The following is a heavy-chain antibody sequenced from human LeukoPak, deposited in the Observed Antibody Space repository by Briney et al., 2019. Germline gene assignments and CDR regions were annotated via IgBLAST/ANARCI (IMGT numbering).Heavy chain of an antibody. J-gene: IGHJ6*03. CDR1: GGSIGNYY. V-gene: IGHV4-59*12. CDR2: IYYTGST. CDR3: ARDPHSGAYYEGYYYYYMDV. D-gene: IGHD1-26*01. Sequence: SETLSLTCTVSGGSIGNYYWSWIRQPPGKGLEWIGYIYYTGSTNYNPSLRSRVTISVDTSKNQFSLKLSSVTAEDTAVYYCARDPHSGAYYEGYYYYYMDVWGKGTTVTVSS.